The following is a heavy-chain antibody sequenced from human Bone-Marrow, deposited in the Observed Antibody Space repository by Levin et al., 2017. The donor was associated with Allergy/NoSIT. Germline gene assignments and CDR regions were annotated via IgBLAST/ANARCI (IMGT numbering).Heavy chain of an antibody. V-gene: IGHV4-59*01. Sequence: GSLRLSCTVSGGSISRYYWNWIRQPPGKGLEWIGYIYDSGSTNYNPSLKSRVTISIDTSKNQFSLKLSSVTAADTAVYYCARGNSGSYVTYFDSWGQETLVTVSS. CDR2: IYDSGST. CDR1: GGSISRYY. CDR3: ARGNSGSYVTYFDS. D-gene: IGHD1-26*01. J-gene: IGHJ4*02.